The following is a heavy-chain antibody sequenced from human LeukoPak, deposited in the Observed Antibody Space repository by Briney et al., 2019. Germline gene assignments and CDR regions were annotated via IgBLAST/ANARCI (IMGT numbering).Heavy chain of an antibody. J-gene: IGHJ4*02. V-gene: IGHV4-34*01. CDR2: INHSGST. Sequence: SETLSLTCAVYGGSFSGYYWSWIRQPPGKGLEWIGEINHSGSTNYNPSLKSRVTISVDTSKNQFSLKLSSVTAADTAVYYCARGSSSGSDYWGQGTLVAVSS. D-gene: IGHD6-19*01. CDR3: ARGSSSGSDY. CDR1: GGSFSGYY.